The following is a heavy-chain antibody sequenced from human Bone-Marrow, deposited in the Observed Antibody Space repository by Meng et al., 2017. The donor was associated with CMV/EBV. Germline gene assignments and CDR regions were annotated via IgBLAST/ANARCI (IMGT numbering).Heavy chain of an antibody. CDR1: GGSCSGYY. J-gene: IGHJ4*02. D-gene: IGHD3-3*01. CDR2: INHSGST. Sequence: LSLTCAVYGGSCSGYYWSWIRQPPGKGLEWIGEINHSGSTNYNPSLKSRVTISVDTSKNQFSLKLSSVTAADTAVYYCARGVYDFWNWGQGTLVTVSS. V-gene: IGHV4-34*01. CDR3: ARGVYDFWN.